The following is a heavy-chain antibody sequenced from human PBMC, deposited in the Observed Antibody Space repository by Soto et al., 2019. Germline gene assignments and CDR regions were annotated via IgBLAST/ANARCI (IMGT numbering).Heavy chain of an antibody. Sequence: NPSETLSLTCAVYGGSFSGYYWSWIHQPPGKGLEWIGEINHSGSTNYNPSLKSRVTISVDTSKNQFSLKLSSVTAADTAVYYCASLATIRIATRPRSYYYGMDVWGQGTTVTVSS. CDR2: INHSGST. CDR1: GGSFSGYY. J-gene: IGHJ6*02. D-gene: IGHD6-6*01. CDR3: ASLATIRIATRPRSYYYGMDV. V-gene: IGHV4-34*01.